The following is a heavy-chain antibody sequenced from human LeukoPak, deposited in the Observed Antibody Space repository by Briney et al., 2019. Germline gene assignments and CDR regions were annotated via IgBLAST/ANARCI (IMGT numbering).Heavy chain of an antibody. CDR2: IYPGDSDT. CDR1: GYSFTSYW. CDR3: ARHQVLVDHDSSLYGMDV. D-gene: IGHD3-22*01. J-gene: IGHJ6*02. Sequence: GESLKISCKGSGYSFTSYWIGWVRQMPGKGLEWMGIIYPGDSDTRYSPSFQGQVTISADKSISTAYLQWSSLKASDTAMYYCARHQVLVDHDSSLYGMDVWGQGTTVTVSS. V-gene: IGHV5-51*01.